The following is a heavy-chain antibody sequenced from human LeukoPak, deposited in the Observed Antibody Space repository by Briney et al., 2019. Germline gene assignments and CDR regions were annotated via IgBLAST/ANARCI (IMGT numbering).Heavy chain of an antibody. J-gene: IGHJ4*02. D-gene: IGHD4-23*01. Sequence: PGGSLRLSCAASGFTFSSYDMHWVRQATGKGLEWVSAIGTAGDTYYPGSVKGRFTISRENAKSSLYPQMNSLRAGDTAVYYCARSYGGNYDYWGQGTLVTVSS. CDR2: IGTAGDT. CDR1: GFTFSSYD. V-gene: IGHV3-13*04. CDR3: ARSYGGNYDY.